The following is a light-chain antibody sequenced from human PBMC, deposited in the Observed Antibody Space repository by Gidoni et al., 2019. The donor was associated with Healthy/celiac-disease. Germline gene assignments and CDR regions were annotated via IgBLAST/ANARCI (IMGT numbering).Light chain of an antibody. CDR2: GAS. CDR1: QSVSRN. V-gene: IGKV3-15*01. CDR3: QQYNNWPPLT. J-gene: IGKJ4*01. Sequence: EIVMTQSPATLSVSPGERATLSCRASQSVSRNLAWYQQKPGQAPRLVIYGASTRATGIPARFSGSGSGTEFTLTISSLQSEDFAVYYCQQYNNWPPLTFGGGTKVEIK.